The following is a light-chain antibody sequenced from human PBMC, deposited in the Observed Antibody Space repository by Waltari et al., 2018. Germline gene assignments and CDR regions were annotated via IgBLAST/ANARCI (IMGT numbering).Light chain of an antibody. Sequence: QSALTQPASVSGSPGQSIPIPCTGTSSDIGFYNYVSWYQQHPGKAPKPMIFDVSERPSGVSNRFSGSKSGNTASLTISGLQAEDEADYYCNSYAGSSSWVFGGGTKLTVL. CDR2: DVS. CDR3: NSYAGSSSWV. V-gene: IGLV2-14*01. J-gene: IGLJ3*02. CDR1: SSDIGFYNY.